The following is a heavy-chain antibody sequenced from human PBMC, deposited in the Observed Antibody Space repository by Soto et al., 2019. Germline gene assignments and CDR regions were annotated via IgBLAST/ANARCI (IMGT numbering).Heavy chain of an antibody. CDR1: GGSFSGYY. CDR2: INHSGST. V-gene: IGHV4-34*01. J-gene: IGHJ5*02. Sequence: SSETLSLTCAVYGGSFSGYYWSWIRQPPGKGLEWIGEINHSGSTNYNPSLKSRVTISVDTSKNQFSLKLSSVTAADTAVYYCARGGGHVYYYGSGSYYKKQNWFDPWGQGTLVTVSS. D-gene: IGHD3-10*01. CDR3: ARGGGHVYYYGSGSYYKKQNWFDP.